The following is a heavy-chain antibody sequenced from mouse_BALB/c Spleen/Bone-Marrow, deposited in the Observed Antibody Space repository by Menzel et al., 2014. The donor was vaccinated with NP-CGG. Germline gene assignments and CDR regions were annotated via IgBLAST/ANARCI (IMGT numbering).Heavy chain of an antibody. D-gene: IGHD1-2*01. V-gene: IGHV1S22*01. Sequence: LQQSESGLVRPGASVKLSCKASGYTFTSYWMHWVKQRPGQGLEWIGNIYPGSGSTNYDEKFKSKATLTVDTSSSTAYMQLSSLTSEDSAVYYCTPRLRYWGQGTTLTVSS. CDR1: GYTFTSYW. J-gene: IGHJ2*01. CDR2: IYPGSGST. CDR3: TPRLRY.